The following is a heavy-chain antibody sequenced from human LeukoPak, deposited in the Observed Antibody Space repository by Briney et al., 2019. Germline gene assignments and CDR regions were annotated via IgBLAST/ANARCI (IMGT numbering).Heavy chain of an antibody. CDR1: GLSVSNNY. Sequence: PGGSLRLSCAASGLSVSNNYMSWVRQAPGKGLEWVSRVSGSGGSTYYADSVKGRFSISRDNSKNTLYLQMNSLRAEDTAVYYCARDSSGYGSFDYWGRGTLVTVSS. CDR3: ARDSSGYGSFDY. J-gene: IGHJ4*02. V-gene: IGHV3-53*01. D-gene: IGHD3-22*01. CDR2: SGSGGST.